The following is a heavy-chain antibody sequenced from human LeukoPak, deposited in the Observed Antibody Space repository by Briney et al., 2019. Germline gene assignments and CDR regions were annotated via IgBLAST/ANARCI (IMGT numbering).Heavy chain of an antibody. CDR3: ARRTVTARSFDY. CDR2: INHSGST. CDR1: GGSFSGYY. Sequence: SETLSLTCAVYGGSFSGYYWSWIRQPPGRGPEWIGEINHSGSTNYNPSLKSRVTISVDTSKNQFSLKLSSVTAADTAVYYCARRTVTARSFDYWGQGTLVTVSS. D-gene: IGHD4-17*01. V-gene: IGHV4-34*01. J-gene: IGHJ4*02.